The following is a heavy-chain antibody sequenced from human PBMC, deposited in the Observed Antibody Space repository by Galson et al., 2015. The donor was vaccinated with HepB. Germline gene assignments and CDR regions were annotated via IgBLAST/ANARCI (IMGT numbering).Heavy chain of an antibody. V-gene: IGHV3-21*01. CDR1: GFTFSSYS. J-gene: IGHJ4*02. CDR3: AREVVGATADY. D-gene: IGHD1-26*01. CDR2: ISSSSSYI. Sequence: LRLSCAASGFTFSSYSMNWVRQAPGKGLEWVSSISSSSSYIYYADSVKGRFTISRDNAKNSLYLQMNSLRAEDTAVYYCAREVVGATADYWGQGTLVTVSS.